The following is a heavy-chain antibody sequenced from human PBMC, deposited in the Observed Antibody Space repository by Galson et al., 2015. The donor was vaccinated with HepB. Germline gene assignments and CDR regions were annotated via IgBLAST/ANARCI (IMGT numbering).Heavy chain of an antibody. V-gene: IGHV1-46*03. Sequence: SVKVSCKASGYTFTSYYMHWVRQAPGQGLEWMGIINPSGGSTSYAQKFQGRVTMTRDTSTSTVYMELSSLRSEDTAVYYCAREGIVATISSYWYFDLWGRGTLVTVSS. CDR3: AREGIVATISSYWYFDL. CDR1: GYTFTSYY. J-gene: IGHJ2*01. CDR2: INPSGGST. D-gene: IGHD5-12*01.